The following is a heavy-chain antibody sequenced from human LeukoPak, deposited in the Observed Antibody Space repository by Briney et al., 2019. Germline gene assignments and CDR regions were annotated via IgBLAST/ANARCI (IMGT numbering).Heavy chain of an antibody. CDR3: ARGPITGYCSSTSCYFGGDYYYMDV. CDR1: GFTFSSYW. Sequence: GGSLRLSCAASGFTFSSYWMSWVRQAPGKGLEWVANKKQEGGEKYFVDSVKGRFTISRDNAKNSLYLQMNSLRAEDTAVYYCARGPITGYCSSTSCYFGGDYYYMDVWGKGTTVTVSS. V-gene: IGHV3-7*01. CDR2: KKQEGGEK. J-gene: IGHJ6*03. D-gene: IGHD2-2*01.